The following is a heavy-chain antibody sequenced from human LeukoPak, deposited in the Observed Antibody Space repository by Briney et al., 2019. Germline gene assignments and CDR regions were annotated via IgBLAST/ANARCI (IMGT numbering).Heavy chain of an antibody. J-gene: IGHJ3*01. CDR3: AKDLIL. CDR1: GFPFSSYA. Sequence: GGSLRLSCAASGFPFSSYAMSWFRQTPGKGLEWVSFIQYDGSRKNYVDSVKGRFTISRDNSKNTLYLQMFSLRPEDTAVYFCAKDLILWGQGTVVTVSS. V-gene: IGHV3-30*02. CDR2: IQYDGSRK.